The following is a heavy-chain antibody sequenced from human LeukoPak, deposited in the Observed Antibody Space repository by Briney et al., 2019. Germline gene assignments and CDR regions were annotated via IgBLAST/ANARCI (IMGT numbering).Heavy chain of an antibody. CDR3: ATAGLTGKIQLWRQNDY. CDR2: FDPEDGET. CDR1: GYTLTELS. J-gene: IGHJ4*02. V-gene: IGHV1-24*01. D-gene: IGHD5-18*01. Sequence: GASVKVSCKVSGYTLTELSMHWVRQAPGKGLEWMGGFDPEDGETIYAQKFQGRVTMTEDTSTDTAYMELSGLRSEDTAVYYCATAGLTGKIQLWRQNDYWGQGTLVTVSS.